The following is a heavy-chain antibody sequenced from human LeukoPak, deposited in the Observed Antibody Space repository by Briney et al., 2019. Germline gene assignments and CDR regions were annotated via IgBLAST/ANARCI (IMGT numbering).Heavy chain of an antibody. D-gene: IGHD4-17*01. CDR2: ITYSSSAI. CDR1: GFTFSSYW. V-gene: IGHV3-48*01. CDR3: ARDRLHYGEYEKTLDY. Sequence: GGSLRLSCAASGFTFSSYWMTWVRQAPGKGLEWVSYITYSSSAIYYADSVKGRFTISRDNAKNSLYLQMNSLRVDDTAVYYCARDRLHYGEYEKTLDYWGQGTLVTVSS. J-gene: IGHJ4*02.